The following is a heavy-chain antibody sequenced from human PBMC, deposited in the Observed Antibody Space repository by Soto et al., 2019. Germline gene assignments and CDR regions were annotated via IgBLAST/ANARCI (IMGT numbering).Heavy chain of an antibody. Sequence: QVQLVESGGGLVKPGGSLRLSCAASGFTFSDYYMSWIRQAPGKGLEWVSYISSSSSYTNYADSVKGRFTISRDNAKNSPYLQMNSLRAEDTAVYYCARAPDYGDSYWYFDLWGRGTLVTVSS. CDR3: ARAPDYGDSYWYFDL. J-gene: IGHJ2*01. CDR2: ISSSSSYT. V-gene: IGHV3-11*05. D-gene: IGHD4-17*01. CDR1: GFTFSDYY.